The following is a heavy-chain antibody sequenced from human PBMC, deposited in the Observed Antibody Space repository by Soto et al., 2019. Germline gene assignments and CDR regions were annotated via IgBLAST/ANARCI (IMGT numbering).Heavy chain of an antibody. Sequence: GGSWRLSGEAPGFTFSGYAISWVRQAPGKGLEWVSAISGSGGSTYYADSVKGRFTISRDNSKNTLYLQMNSLRAEDTAVYYCARARGWLYYYYGMDVWGQGTTVTVSS. D-gene: IGHD3-10*01. CDR2: ISGSGGST. J-gene: IGHJ6*02. CDR3: ARARGWLYYYYGMDV. V-gene: IGHV3-23*01. CDR1: GFTFSGYA.